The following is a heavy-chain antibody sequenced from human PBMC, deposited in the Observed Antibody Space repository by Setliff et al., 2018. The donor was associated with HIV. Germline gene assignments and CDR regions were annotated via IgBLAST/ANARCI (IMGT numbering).Heavy chain of an antibody. V-gene: IGHV4-28*01. Sequence: PSETLSLTCAVSGYSIRSSYWWGWIRQPPGKGLEWIGYLYNSRGTYYNPSLKSRVTMSVDTSKNQFSLKVRSVTAVDTAVYYCARSALWFGKADWYVDLWGRGTLVTVPQ. CDR1: GYSIRSSYW. D-gene: IGHD3-10*01. CDR3: ARSALWFGKADWYVDL. J-gene: IGHJ2*01. CDR2: LYNSRGT.